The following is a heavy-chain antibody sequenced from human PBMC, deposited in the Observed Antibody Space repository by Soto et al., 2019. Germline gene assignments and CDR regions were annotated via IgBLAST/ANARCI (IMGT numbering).Heavy chain of an antibody. D-gene: IGHD3-22*01. CDR1: GGTFSSYA. CDR2: IIPIFGTA. J-gene: IGHJ3*02. Sequence: SVKVSCKASGGTFSSYAISWVRQAPGQGLEWMGGIIPIFGTANYAQKFQGRVTITADESTSTAYMELSSLRSEDTAVYYCARCWAYYYDSSGRPHAFDIWGQGIMVTVSS. CDR3: ARCWAYYYDSSGRPHAFDI. V-gene: IGHV1-69*13.